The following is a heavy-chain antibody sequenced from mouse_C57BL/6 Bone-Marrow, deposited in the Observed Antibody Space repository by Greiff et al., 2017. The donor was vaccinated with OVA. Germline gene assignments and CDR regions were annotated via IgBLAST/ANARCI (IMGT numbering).Heavy chain of an antibody. J-gene: IGHJ4*01. V-gene: IGHV5-9-1*02. CDR1: GFTFSSYA. CDR3: TRAGRGYPYAMDY. Sequence: EVQRVESGEGLVKPGGSLKLSCAASGFTFSSYAMSWVRQTPEKRLEWVAYISSGGDYIYYADTVKGRFTISRDNARNTLYLQMSSLKSEDTAMYYCTRAGRGYPYAMDYWGQGTSVTVSS. D-gene: IGHD2-2*01. CDR2: ISSGGDYI.